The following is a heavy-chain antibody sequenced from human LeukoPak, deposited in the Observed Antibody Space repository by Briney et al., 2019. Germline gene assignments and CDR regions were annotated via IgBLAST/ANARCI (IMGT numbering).Heavy chain of an antibody. D-gene: IGHD3-22*01. CDR1: GGSFSGYY. V-gene: IGHV4-34*01. J-gene: IGHJ4*02. CDR2: INHSGST. CDR3: ARESAYYYDSSGYYYDY. Sequence: SETLSLTCAVYGGSFSGYYWSWIRQPPGKGLEWIGEINHSGSTNYNPSLKSRVTISVDTSKNQFSLKLSSVTAADTAVYYCARESAYYYDSSGYYYDYWGQGTLVTVSS.